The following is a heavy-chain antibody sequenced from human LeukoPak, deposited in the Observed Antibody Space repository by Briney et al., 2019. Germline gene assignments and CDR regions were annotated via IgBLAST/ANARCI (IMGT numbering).Heavy chain of an antibody. Sequence: SVKVSCKASGGTFSSYAISWVRQAPGQGLEWMGGIIPIFGTANYAQKFQGRVTITADESTSTAYMELSSLRSEDTAVYYCASTLSGSSWSYYYYYGMDVWAKGPRSPSP. D-gene: IGHD6-13*01. V-gene: IGHV1-69*13. J-gene: IGHJ6*02. CDR1: GGTFSSYA. CDR2: IIPIFGTA. CDR3: ASTLSGSSWSYYYYYGMDV.